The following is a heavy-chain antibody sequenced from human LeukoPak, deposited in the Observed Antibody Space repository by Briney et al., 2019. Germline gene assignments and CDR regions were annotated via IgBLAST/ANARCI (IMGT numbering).Heavy chain of an antibody. D-gene: IGHD5-24*01. CDR2: VSADGRTQ. CDR3: AREFGHNRWYFDY. Sequence: GGSLRLSCTTSGFTFSNYAMHWVRQAPGKGLEWVTVVSADGRTQLYSDSVKGRFTISRDNSLNTLHLQMNSLRTEDTAVYYCAREFGHNRWYFDYWGQGALVTVSS. CDR1: GFTFSNYA. V-gene: IGHV3-30*04. J-gene: IGHJ4*02.